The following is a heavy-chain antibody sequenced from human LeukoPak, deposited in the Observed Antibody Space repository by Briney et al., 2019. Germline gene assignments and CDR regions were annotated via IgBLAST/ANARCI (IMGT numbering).Heavy chain of an antibody. CDR1: GFTFNKYA. Sequence: GGSLRLSCAAPGFTFNKYAMSWVRQAPGKGLEWVSSLSGSGGNTYYADSVKGRFTISRDNSKNTVYLQMNSLRAGDTAVYYCAKDPYGTRYFDYWGQGTLVTVSS. D-gene: IGHD2-2*01. J-gene: IGHJ4*02. V-gene: IGHV3-23*01. CDR2: LSGSGGNT. CDR3: AKDPYGTRYFDY.